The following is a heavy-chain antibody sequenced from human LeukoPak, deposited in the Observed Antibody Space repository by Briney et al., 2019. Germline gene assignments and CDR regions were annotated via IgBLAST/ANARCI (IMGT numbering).Heavy chain of an antibody. V-gene: IGHV4-34*01. CDR2: VNESGST. D-gene: IGHD6-13*01. Sequence: PSETLSLTCAVYGTSFGEFYWSWVRQTPGKGLEWIGEVNESGSTNYNPSLKSRVTISVDTSKNQFSLKLSSVTAADTAVYYCARRHRIAAAPAFDYWGQGTLVTVSS. CDR3: ARRHRIAAAPAFDY. J-gene: IGHJ4*02. CDR1: GTSFGEFY.